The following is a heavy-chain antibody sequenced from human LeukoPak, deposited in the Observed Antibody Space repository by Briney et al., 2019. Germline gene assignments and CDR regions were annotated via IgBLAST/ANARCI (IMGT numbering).Heavy chain of an antibody. CDR3: ATELRWKDH. J-gene: IGHJ4*02. CDR1: GYTFTNYD. V-gene: IGHV1-8*01. CDR2: MKPNSGNT. D-gene: IGHD4-23*01. Sequence: GASVKVSCKASGYTFTNYDINWVRQATGQGLEWMGYMKPNSGNTGYAQKFQGRVTMTRDTSISTAYMELSSLTSEDTAVYYCATELRWKDHWGQGTLGTVSS.